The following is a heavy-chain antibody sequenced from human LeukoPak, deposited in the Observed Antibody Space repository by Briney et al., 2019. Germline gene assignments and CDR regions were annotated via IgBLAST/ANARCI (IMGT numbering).Heavy chain of an antibody. D-gene: IGHD6-19*01. J-gene: IGHJ6*03. CDR3: ARVIEGWSPLLFYYFYMDV. Sequence: ASVKVSWKASGCNFTNFSDNLVRQAPGHGLEWMGWISPYNGNSNYAQKFQGRVTLTTDASRSAVSMELRSLRSDDTAIYYCARVIEGWSPLLFYYFYMDVWGKGTTVTVSS. CDR1: GCNFTNFS. V-gene: IGHV1-18*01. CDR2: ISPYNGNS.